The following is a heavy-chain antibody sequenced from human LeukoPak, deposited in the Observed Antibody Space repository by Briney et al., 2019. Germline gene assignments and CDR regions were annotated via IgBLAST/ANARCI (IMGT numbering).Heavy chain of an antibody. CDR2: INPNSGGT. CDR1: GYTFTGYY. J-gene: IGHJ4*02. D-gene: IGHD6-19*01. CDR3: ARLGGYSSGWYPPPSHFGY. V-gene: IGHV1-2*02. Sequence: ASVKVSCKASGYTFTGYYMHWVRQAPGQGLEWMGWINPNSGGTNYAQKFQGRVTMTRDTSISTAYMELSRLRSDDTAVYYWARLGGYSSGWYPPPSHFGYWGQGNLV.